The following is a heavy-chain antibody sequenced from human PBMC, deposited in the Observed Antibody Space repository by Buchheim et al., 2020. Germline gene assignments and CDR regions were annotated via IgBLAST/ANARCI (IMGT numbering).Heavy chain of an antibody. CDR2: VNHSGSTN. CDR1: GFTFSSYS. CDR3: VREPGNYFGP. D-gene: IGHD1-7*01. Sequence: EVQLVESGGGLVQPGGSLRLSCAASGFTFSSYSMNWVRQAPGKGLEWVGEVNHSGSTNYNPSLKSRLSISVDTSKAQFSLQLSSVTAADAGVYYCVREPGNYFGPWGQGTL. V-gene: IGHV3-48*01. J-gene: IGHJ5*02.